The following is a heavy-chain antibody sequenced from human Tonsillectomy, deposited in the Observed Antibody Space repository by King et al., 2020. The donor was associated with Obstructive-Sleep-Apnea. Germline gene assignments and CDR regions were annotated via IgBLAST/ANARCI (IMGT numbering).Heavy chain of an antibody. D-gene: IGHD3-22*01. V-gene: IGHV4-39*07. Sequence: LQLQESGPGLVKPSETLSLTCTVSGGSISSSSYYWGWIRQPPGKGLEWIGSIYYSGSTYYNPSLKSRVTISVDTSKNQFSLKLSSVTAADTAVYYCAREGMIVGSLVWFDPWGQGTLVTVSS. CDR2: IYYSGST. J-gene: IGHJ5*02. CDR1: GGSISSSSYY. CDR3: AREGMIVGSLVWFDP.